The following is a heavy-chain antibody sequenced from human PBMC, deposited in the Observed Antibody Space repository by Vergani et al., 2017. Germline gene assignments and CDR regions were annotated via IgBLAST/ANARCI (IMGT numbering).Heavy chain of an antibody. Sequence: QVQLVQSGAEVKKPGASVKVSCKASGYTFTSYGISWVRQAPGQGLEWMGWISAYNGNTNYAQKLQGRVTRTTDTATSTAYMELRSLRSDDTAVYYCARDAPLRGDYVSYYYYYMDVWGKGTTVTVSS. V-gene: IGHV1-18*01. D-gene: IGHD4-17*01. CDR3: ARDAPLRGDYVSYYYYYMDV. J-gene: IGHJ6*03. CDR1: GYTFTSYG. CDR2: ISAYNGNT.